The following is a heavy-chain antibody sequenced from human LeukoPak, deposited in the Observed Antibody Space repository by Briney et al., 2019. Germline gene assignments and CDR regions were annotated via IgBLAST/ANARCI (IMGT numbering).Heavy chain of an antibody. CDR2: MNPNSGNT. D-gene: IGHD2-15*01. J-gene: IGHJ6*03. CDR3: ARGYCSGGSCYTPYFRYYYYMDV. V-gene: IGHV1-8*01. Sequence: ASVKVSCKASGYTFTSYDINWVRQATGQGLEWMGWMNPNSGNTGYAQKFQGRVTMTRNTSISTAYMELSSLRSEDTAVYYCARGYCSGGSCYTPYFRYYYYMDVWGKGTTVTISS. CDR1: GYTFTSYD.